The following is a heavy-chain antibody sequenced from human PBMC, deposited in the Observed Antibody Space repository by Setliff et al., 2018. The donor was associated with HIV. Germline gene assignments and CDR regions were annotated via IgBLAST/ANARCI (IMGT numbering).Heavy chain of an antibody. J-gene: IGHJ3*02. CDR1: GYTFNGYA. CDR2: INAVNGNT. Sequence: ASVKVSCKASGYTFNGYAMHWVRQAPGQRLEWMGWINAVNGNTKYSQKFQGRVTITTDTSARIAYMELSSLGFDDTAVYYCARGYCTNAVCSDAFDIWGQGTMVTVSS. V-gene: IGHV1-3*01. CDR3: ARGYCTNAVCSDAFDI. D-gene: IGHD2-8*01.